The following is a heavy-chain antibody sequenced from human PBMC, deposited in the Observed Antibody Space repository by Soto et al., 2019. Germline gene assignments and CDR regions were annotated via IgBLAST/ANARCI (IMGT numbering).Heavy chain of an antibody. Sequence: EVQLEESGGGLVQPGGSLRLSCAASGFTLSMYWMTWVRQAPGRGLEWVANIKQDGSKKSYLDSVRGRFTISRDNVRNSLYLQMDSLRAADTALYYGARDVSPGSSSLYLDAFDIWGQGTMVIVSS. CDR2: IKQDGSKK. CDR1: GFTLSMYW. V-gene: IGHV3-7*05. D-gene: IGHD6-13*01. CDR3: ARDVSPGSSSLYLDAFDI. J-gene: IGHJ3*02.